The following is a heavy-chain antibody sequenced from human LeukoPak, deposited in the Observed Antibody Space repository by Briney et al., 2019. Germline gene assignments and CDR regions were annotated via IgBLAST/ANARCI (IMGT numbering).Heavy chain of an antibody. CDR3: TRLSDLDILTGYPNFDY. D-gene: IGHD3-9*01. J-gene: IGHJ4*02. CDR2: IRSKANSYAT. V-gene: IGHV3-73*01. CDR1: GFTFSGSA. Sequence: GGSLRLSCAASGFTFSGSAMHWVRQASGKGLEWVGRIRSKANSYATAYAASVKGRFTISRDDSKNTAYLQMNSLKTEDTAVYYCTRLSDLDILTGYPNFDYWGQGTLVTVSS.